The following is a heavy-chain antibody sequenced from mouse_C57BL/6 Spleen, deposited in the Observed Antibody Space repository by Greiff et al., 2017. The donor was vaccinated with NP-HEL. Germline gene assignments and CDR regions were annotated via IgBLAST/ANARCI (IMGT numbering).Heavy chain of an antibody. Sequence: QVQLKQSGPGLVQPSQSLSITCTVSGFSLTSYGVHWVRQPPGKGLEWLGVIWSGGSPDYNAAFISRLSISKDNSKSQVFFKMNSLQADDTAIYYCAKKGLRYVAMDYWGQGTSVTVSS. D-gene: IGHD1-1*01. CDR1: GFSLTSYG. V-gene: IGHV2-4*01. CDR3: AKKGLRYVAMDY. J-gene: IGHJ4*01. CDR2: IWSGGSP.